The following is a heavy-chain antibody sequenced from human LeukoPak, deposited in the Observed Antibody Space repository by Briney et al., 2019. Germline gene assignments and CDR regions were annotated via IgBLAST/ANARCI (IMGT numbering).Heavy chain of an antibody. CDR1: GFTFSSYS. Sequence: GGSLRLSCAAPGFTFSSYSMNWVRQAPGKGLEWISYITSSSSTIYYADSVKGRFTISRDNAKKSLFLQMNSLRAEDTAVYYCARDRELQAVTIFGVVISAWWFDPWGQGTLVTVSS. CDR2: ITSSSSTI. D-gene: IGHD3-3*01. CDR3: ARDRELQAVTIFGVVISAWWFDP. J-gene: IGHJ5*02. V-gene: IGHV3-48*01.